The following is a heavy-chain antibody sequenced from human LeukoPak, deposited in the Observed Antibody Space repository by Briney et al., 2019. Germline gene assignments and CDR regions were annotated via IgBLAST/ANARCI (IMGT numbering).Heavy chain of an antibody. CDR2: IKQDGSEK. CDR3: ARDVVSITIFGVAPYGMDV. CDR1: GFTFSSSA. D-gene: IGHD3-3*01. J-gene: IGHJ6*02. V-gene: IGHV3-7*01. Sequence: GGSLRLSCAASGFTFSSSAMSWVRQAPGKGLEWVANIKQDGSEKYYVDSVKGRFTISRDNAKNSLYLQMNSLRAEDTAVYYCARDVVSITIFGVAPYGMDVWGQGTTVTVSS.